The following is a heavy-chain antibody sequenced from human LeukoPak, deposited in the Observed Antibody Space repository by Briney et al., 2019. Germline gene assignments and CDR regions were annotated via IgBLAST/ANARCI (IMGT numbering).Heavy chain of an antibody. V-gene: IGHV1-24*01. J-gene: IGHJ2*01. CDR3: ATPAESGYSYGPHDWYFDL. D-gene: IGHD5-18*01. CDR2: FDPEDGET. CDR1: GYTLTELS. Sequence: ASVTVSCKVSGYTLTELSMHWVRQAPGKGLEWMGGFDPEDGETIYAQKFQGRVTMTEDTSTDTAYMELSSLRSEDTAVYYCATPAESGYSYGPHDWYFDLWGRGTLVTVSS.